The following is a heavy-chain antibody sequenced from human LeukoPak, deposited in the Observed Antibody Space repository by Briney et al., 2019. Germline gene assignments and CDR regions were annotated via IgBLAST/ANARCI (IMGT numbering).Heavy chain of an antibody. J-gene: IGHJ4*02. CDR2: IYYNVAT. D-gene: IGHD5-24*01. CDR1: GGSISSSIYY. V-gene: IGHV4-39*02. Sequence: SETLSLTCTVSGGSISSSIYYWGWFRQPPGKGLEWIGSIYYNVATYYNSSLKSRVTISVDTSKDHLSLKLSSVTAADTAVYYCARVRDGYNRNWAYWGQGTLVTVSS. CDR3: ARVRDGYNRNWAY.